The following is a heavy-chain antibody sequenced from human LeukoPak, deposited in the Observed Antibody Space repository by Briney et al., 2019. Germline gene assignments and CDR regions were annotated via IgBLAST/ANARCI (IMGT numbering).Heavy chain of an antibody. CDR1: GFTISPYW. CDR2: IKQDGSEK. V-gene: IGHV3-7*01. Sequence: PGGSLRLSCAASGFTISPYWMSWVRQAPGKGLEWVANIKQDGSEKYYVDSVKGRFAISRDNAKNSVYLQMNGLRAEDTAVHYCARENTAVPGGDCWGQGTLVTVSS. CDR3: ARENTAVPGGDC. D-gene: IGHD5-18*01. J-gene: IGHJ4*02.